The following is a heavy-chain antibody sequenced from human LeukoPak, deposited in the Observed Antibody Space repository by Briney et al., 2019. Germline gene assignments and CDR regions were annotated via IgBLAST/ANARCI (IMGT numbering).Heavy chain of an antibody. CDR1: GYTFTGYY. V-gene: IGHV1-2*02. CDR3: ARVEAAAGYYFDY. CDR2: INPNSGGT. J-gene: IGHJ4*02. D-gene: IGHD6-13*01. Sequence: ASVTVSCKASGYTFTGYYIHWVRQAPGQGLEWMGGINPNSGGTNYAQKFQGRVTMTRDTSISTAYMELSRLRSDDTAVYYCARVEAAAGYYFDYWGQGTLVTVSS.